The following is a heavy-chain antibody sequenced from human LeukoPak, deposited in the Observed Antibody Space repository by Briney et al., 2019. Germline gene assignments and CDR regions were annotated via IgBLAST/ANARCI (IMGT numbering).Heavy chain of an antibody. D-gene: IGHD5-12*01. Sequence: GASVKVSCKASGYTFTGYYMHWVRQAPGQGLEWMGRINPNSGGTNYAQKFQGRVTMTRDTSISTAYMELSRLRSDDTAVYYCAVLSGYDSYYYYYMDVWGKGTTVTVSS. CDR2: INPNSGGT. CDR3: AVLSGYDSYYYYYMDV. CDR1: GYTFTGYY. V-gene: IGHV1-2*06. J-gene: IGHJ6*03.